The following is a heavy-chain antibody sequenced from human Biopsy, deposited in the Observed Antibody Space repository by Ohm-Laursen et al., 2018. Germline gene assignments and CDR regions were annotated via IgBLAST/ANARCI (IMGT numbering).Heavy chain of an antibody. CDR1: GGTFSNYG. CDR2: NIPILGTG. D-gene: IGHD4-17*01. Sequence: SSVKVSCNAPGGTFSNYGVNWVRQAPGQGLEWLGGNIPILGTGNYAQKFQDRVTMTTDTSTTTAYMDLRSLRSDDTAVYYCARDPHGEGRDYGSYFDYWGQGTLVTVSS. CDR3: ARDPHGEGRDYGSYFDY. J-gene: IGHJ4*02. V-gene: IGHV1-69*05.